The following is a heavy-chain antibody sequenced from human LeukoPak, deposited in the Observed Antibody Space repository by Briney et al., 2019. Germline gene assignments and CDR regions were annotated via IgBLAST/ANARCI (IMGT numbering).Heavy chain of an antibody. J-gene: IGHJ4*02. CDR3: ARNYVTYYYDSSGYYWGYFDY. Sequence: SETLSLTCTVSGGSISSYYWSWIRQPPGKGLEWIGYIHYSGSTNYNPSLKSRVTISVDTSKNQFSLKLSSVTAADTAVYYCARNYVTYYYDSSGYYWGYFDYWGQGTLVTVSS. V-gene: IGHV4-59*08. CDR1: GGSISSYY. CDR2: IHYSGST. D-gene: IGHD3-22*01.